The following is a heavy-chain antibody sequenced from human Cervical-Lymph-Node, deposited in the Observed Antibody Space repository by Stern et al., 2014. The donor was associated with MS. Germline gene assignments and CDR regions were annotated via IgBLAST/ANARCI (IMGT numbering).Heavy chain of an antibody. CDR3: ASAYYDTSGSDY. CDR1: GLTFSSYG. D-gene: IGHD3-22*01. V-gene: IGHV3-30*03. Sequence: QLVQSGGGVVQPGRSLRLSCAVSGLTFSSYGMHWVRQAPGKGLEWVALISYDGSRKSYADSVKGRFTISRDNSKNTLYLQMNSLRVEDTAVYYCASAYYDTSGSDYWGQGALVTVSS. J-gene: IGHJ4*02. CDR2: ISYDGSRK.